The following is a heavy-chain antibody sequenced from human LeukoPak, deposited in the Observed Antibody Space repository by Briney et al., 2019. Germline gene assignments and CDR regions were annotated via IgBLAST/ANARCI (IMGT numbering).Heavy chain of an antibody. CDR3: ATEDVVVPTAAQRPIDF. CDR2: IYYSGST. J-gene: IGHJ4*02. CDR1: GGSISCSSYY. V-gene: IGHV4-39*02. Sequence: PSETLSLTCTVSGGSISCSSYYWGWIRQPPGKGLEWIGSIYYSGSTYYNPSLKSRVTISVDTSKNQFSLTLNSVTAADTAVYYCATEDVVVPTAAQRPIDFWGQGKLVTVSS. D-gene: IGHD2-2*01.